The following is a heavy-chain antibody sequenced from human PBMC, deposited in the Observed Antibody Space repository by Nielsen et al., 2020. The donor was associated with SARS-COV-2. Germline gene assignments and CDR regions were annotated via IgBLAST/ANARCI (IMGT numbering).Heavy chain of an antibody. CDR1: GFTFDDYA. V-gene: IGHV3-9*01. CDR3: VGSGLGLYYYGLDV. CDR2: ISWNSGSI. D-gene: IGHD3-16*01. Sequence: GGSLRLSCAASGFTFDDYAMHWVRQAPGKGLEWVSGISWNSGSIGYADSVKGRFTISRDNSKNTLYLEMNNLRDDDTAVYYCVGSGLGLYYYGLDVWGQGTTVTVSS. J-gene: IGHJ6*02.